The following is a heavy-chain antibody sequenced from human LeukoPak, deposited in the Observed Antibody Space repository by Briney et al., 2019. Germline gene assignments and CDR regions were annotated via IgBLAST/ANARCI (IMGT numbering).Heavy chain of an antibody. V-gene: IGHV3-7*01. J-gene: IGHJ4*02. CDR2: IRQDGTEK. D-gene: IGHD1-26*01. CDR3: ARDYSG. Sequence: GGSLRLSCAASGFTFSSYWMSWVRQAPGKGLEWLANIRQDGTEKNYLNSVKGRFTISRDNAKNSLYLQMNSLRAEDTAVYYCARDYSGWGQGTLVTVSS. CDR1: GFTFSSYW.